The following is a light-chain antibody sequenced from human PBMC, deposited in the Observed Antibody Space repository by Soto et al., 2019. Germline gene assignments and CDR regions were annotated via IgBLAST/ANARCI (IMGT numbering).Light chain of an antibody. V-gene: IGKV2D-29*01. CDR1: QSLLPNEGKTL. Sequence: DIVMTQSPVSLSVTPGQSASISCKSSQSLLPNEGKTLLYWYLQKPGQPPRLLIYEVSKRFPGVPERFSGSGSGTDFTLKITRVEAEDAGVYYCMQATQLRTFGQGTKVEIK. CDR3: MQATQLRT. CDR2: EVS. J-gene: IGKJ1*01.